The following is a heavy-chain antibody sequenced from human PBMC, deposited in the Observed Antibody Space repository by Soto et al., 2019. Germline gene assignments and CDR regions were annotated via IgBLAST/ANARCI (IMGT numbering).Heavy chain of an antibody. J-gene: IGHJ1*01. CDR3: ASSPLV. Sequence: QVQLQESGPGLVKPSETLSLTCTVSGDSIRGYYWSWVRQSPGKTLEWIGYIYYNGGNDYRTDYHPSLKSRPTNSLDTSKNQFSLELRSVTAADTAVYYCASSPLVWGQGTLVTVSS. V-gene: IGHV4-59*03. CDR1: GDSIRGYY. D-gene: IGHD2-2*01. CDR2: IYYNGGNDYRT.